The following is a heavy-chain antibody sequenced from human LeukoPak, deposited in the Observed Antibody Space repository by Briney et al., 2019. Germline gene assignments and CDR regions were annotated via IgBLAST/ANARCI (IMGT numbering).Heavy chain of an antibody. V-gene: IGHV3-7*01. CDR3: TVAGY. Sequence: PGGSLRLSCAASGFTFSGYWMSWVRQAPGKGLEWVANIKQDGSEKYYVDSVKGRFTISRDNAKNSLYLQMNSLRAEDTAVYYCTVAGYWGQGTLVTVSS. CDR2: IKQDGSEK. CDR1: GFTFSGYW. J-gene: IGHJ4*02.